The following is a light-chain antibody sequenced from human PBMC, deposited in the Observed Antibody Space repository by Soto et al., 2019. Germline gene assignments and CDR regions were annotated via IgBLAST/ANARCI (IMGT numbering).Light chain of an antibody. CDR1: QSVSSS. V-gene: IGKV3-15*01. CDR3: QQYDNWPWT. Sequence: EMVMTQSPATLSVSPGEKATLSCRASQSVSSSLAWYQQIPGQAPRLLIYGASTRAAAIPARFSGSGSGTDFTLTISSLQSKDFALYYCQQYDNWPWTFGQGTKVEIK. J-gene: IGKJ1*01. CDR2: GAS.